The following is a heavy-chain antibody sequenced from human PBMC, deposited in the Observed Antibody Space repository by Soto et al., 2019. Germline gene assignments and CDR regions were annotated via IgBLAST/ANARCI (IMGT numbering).Heavy chain of an antibody. V-gene: IGHV1-46*01. J-gene: IGHJ1*01. Sequence: GALVKVSCKASGYLFTAYSMHWVRLAPGQGLEWMGVVNPSGGSTKYAQNFQGRVTMTRDTSTTTIYMELSSLRSDDTAIYYCAREENCSGGTCYSEYFHRWGQGTLVTSPQ. D-gene: IGHD2-15*01. CDR1: GYLFTAYS. CDR3: AREENCSGGTCYSEYFHR. CDR2: VNPSGGST.